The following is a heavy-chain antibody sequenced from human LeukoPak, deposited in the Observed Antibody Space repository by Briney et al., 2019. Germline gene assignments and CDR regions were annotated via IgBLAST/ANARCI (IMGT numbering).Heavy chain of an antibody. J-gene: IGHJ4*02. D-gene: IGHD5-24*01. CDR3: ARSGRWLQLGHFDY. CDR1: GFTFSNYW. V-gene: IGHV3-7*03. CDR2: INQDGSEE. Sequence: GGSLRLSCAASGFTFSNYWMTWVRQAPGKGLEWVAHINQDGSEEHYMDSVKARFTISRDNAKNSLSLQMNSLRSEDTAVYYCARSGRWLQLGHFDYWGQGTLVTVSS.